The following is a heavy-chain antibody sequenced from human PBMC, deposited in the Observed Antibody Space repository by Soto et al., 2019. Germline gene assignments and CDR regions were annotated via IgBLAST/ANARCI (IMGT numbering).Heavy chain of an antibody. J-gene: IGHJ6*02. D-gene: IGHD2-15*01. CDR1: GGTFRSYA. CDR2: IIPVFDTP. V-gene: IGHV1-69*01. CDR3: ARGLRARSSASYGMDV. Sequence: QVQLVQSGAEVKKPGSSVKVSCTAAGGTFRSYAINWVRKAPGQGLEWMGGIIPVFDTPYYAQKFQGRVTISADGFTSIVYLEVSALRSEDTAVYYCARGLRARSSASYGMDVWGQVTTVTVSS.